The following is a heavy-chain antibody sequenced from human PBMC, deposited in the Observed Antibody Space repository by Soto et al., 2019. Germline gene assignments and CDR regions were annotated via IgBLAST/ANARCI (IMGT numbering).Heavy chain of an antibody. Sequence: EVQLVESGGGVVQPGGSLRLSCTASGFTFNTHWMHWVRQAPGKGLVWVSRIYFDVITTNYADSVKGRLTGSRDNAKNTGYMHVNTLRAEYTAVYYCARGGAMGVDYWGQGTLVTVSA. CDR2: IYFDVITT. D-gene: IGHD1-26*01. J-gene: IGHJ4*02. CDR1: GFTFNTHW. CDR3: ARGGAMGVDY. V-gene: IGHV3-74*01.